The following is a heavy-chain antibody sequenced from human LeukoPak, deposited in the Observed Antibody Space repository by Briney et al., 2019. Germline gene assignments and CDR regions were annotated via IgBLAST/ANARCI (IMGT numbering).Heavy chain of an antibody. D-gene: IGHD3-10*01. Sequence: ASVKVSCKASGFTFTNYYMHWVRQAPGQGLEWMGIINPSGGSTSYAQKFQGRVTMTRDTSTSTVYMELSSLRSEDTAVYYCARDSGMVRGTVDYWGQGTLVTVSS. V-gene: IGHV1-46*01. J-gene: IGHJ4*02. CDR2: INPSGGST. CDR3: ARDSGMVRGTVDY. CDR1: GFTFTNYY.